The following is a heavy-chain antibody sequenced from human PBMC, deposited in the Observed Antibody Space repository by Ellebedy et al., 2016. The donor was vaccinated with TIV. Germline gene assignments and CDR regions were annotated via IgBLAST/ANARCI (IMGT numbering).Heavy chain of an antibody. CDR3: TKATFDP. Sequence: GGSLRLXCAASGFTFSDSTIHWFRQASGIGLEWVGRIRSKANNYATAYAAPLKGRFTISRDDSKNTAYLQMNSLKTEDTAVYYCTKATFDPWGQGTLVTVSS. J-gene: IGHJ5*02. CDR2: IRSKANNYAT. CDR1: GFTFSDST. V-gene: IGHV3-73*01.